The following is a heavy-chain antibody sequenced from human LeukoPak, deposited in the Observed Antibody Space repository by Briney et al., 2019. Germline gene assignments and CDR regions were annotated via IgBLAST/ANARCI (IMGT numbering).Heavy chain of an antibody. V-gene: IGHV3-7*01. CDR1: GFTFSTYW. Sequence: GGSLRLSCAASGFTFSTYWMSWVRQAPGKGPEWVANIKQDGSEKYYVDSVKGRFTISRDNAKNSLYLQMNTLRPEDTAVYYCTRERQNKDFWSGGDYWGQGTLVTVSS. J-gene: IGHJ4*02. CDR2: IKQDGSEK. D-gene: IGHD3-3*01. CDR3: TRERQNKDFWSGGDY.